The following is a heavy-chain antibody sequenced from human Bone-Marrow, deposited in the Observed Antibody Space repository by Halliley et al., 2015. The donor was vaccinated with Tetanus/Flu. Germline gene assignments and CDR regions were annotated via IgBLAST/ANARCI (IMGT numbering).Heavy chain of an antibody. V-gene: IGHV3-30*18. CDR1: GFTFSTYG. J-gene: IGHJ6*02. D-gene: IGHD7-27*01. Sequence: SGFTFSTYGMHWVRQAPGKGLEWVAVISYDGDNKYYLDSVTGRFAISRDNSKNTLYLQMNSLRVGGTAVYYCVKNRGSHYYYYGMDVWGQGTTVTVSS. CDR2: ISYDGDNK. CDR3: VKNRGSHYYYYGMDV.